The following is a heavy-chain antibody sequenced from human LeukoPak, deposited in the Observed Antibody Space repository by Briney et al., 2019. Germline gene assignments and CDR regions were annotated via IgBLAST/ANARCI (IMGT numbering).Heavy chain of an antibody. CDR1: GFTFSSYS. V-gene: IGHV3-20*04. J-gene: IGHJ3*02. CDR2: INWNGGST. D-gene: IGHD3-9*01. CDR3: ARGFSGAGDTYYDILTGQEDKRDAFDI. Sequence: PGGSLRLSCAASGFTFSSYSMNWVRQAPGKGLEWVSGINWNGGSTGYADSVKGRFTISRDNAKNSLYVQMNSLRAEDTALYYCARGFSGAGDTYYDILTGQEDKRDAFDIWGQGTMVTVSS.